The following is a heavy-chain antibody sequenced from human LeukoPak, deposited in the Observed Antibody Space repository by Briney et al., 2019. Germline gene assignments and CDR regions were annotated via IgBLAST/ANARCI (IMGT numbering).Heavy chain of an antibody. CDR2: IYVDGRTT. CDR1: GFTFSNYW. Sequence: AGGSLRLSCVASGFTFSNYWMHWVCQPPGKGLVWVSRIYVDGRTTNYADSVKGRFTISRDNAKNTVYLEMNSLSVEDTATYYCIRDFRSADLWGQGTLVTVTS. V-gene: IGHV3-74*01. J-gene: IGHJ5*02. CDR3: IRDFRSADL.